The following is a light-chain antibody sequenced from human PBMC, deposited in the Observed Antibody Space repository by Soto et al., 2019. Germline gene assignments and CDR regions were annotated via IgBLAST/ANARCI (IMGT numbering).Light chain of an antibody. CDR3: QQYGSSPLT. CDR2: SAS. V-gene: IGKV3-20*01. J-gene: IGKJ4*01. CDR1: QGVGSTY. Sequence: PGERATLSCRASQGVGSTYLDWYQQKPGQAPRLLIYSASSRATGIPDRFSGSGSGTDFTLTISRLEPEDSAVYYCQQYGSSPLTFGGGTKVQIK.